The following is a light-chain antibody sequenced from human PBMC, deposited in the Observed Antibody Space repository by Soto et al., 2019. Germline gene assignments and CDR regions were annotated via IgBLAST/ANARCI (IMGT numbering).Light chain of an antibody. V-gene: IGKV3-20*01. Sequence: IVLLQSPGALALCVGYRSTLSLQVSQSVSSSFLAWYQQKPGQAPRLLIYGASSRATGVPDRFSGSGSGTDFTLTISSLEPEDFAVYYCQQYGSSPRTFGQGTKVDIK. CDR1: QSVSSSF. CDR3: QQYGSSPRT. CDR2: GAS. J-gene: IGKJ1*01.